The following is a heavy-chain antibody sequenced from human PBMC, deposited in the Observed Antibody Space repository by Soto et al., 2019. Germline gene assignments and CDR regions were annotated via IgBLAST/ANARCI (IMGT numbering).Heavy chain of an antibody. CDR1: GGSISTSSYY. D-gene: IGHD2-2*01. Sequence: SETLSLTCTVSGGSISTSSYYWGWIRQPPGKGLEWIGSIYYSGSTYYNPSLESRVTISVDTSKIQFSLKVSSVTAADTAVYYCARLGGYCTITSCYGYYGMDVWGQGTTVS. CDR3: ARLGGYCTITSCYGYYGMDV. CDR2: IYYSGST. J-gene: IGHJ6*02. V-gene: IGHV4-39*01.